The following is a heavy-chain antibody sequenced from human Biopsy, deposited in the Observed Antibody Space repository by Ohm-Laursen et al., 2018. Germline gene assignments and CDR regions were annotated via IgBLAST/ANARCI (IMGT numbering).Heavy chain of an antibody. D-gene: IGHD3-10*01. J-gene: IGHJ6*02. CDR2: ISSSSDNI. Sequence: SLRLSCSASGFTLSSYSMNRVRQTPGKGLEWVSTISSSSDNIYYVDSVKGRFTISRDNAKNSLYLQMNSLRAEDTAVYYCARSRGSSGIATIYYYGMDVWGQGTTVTVSS. CDR3: ARSRGSSGIATIYYYGMDV. V-gene: IGHV3-21*01. CDR1: GFTLSSYS.